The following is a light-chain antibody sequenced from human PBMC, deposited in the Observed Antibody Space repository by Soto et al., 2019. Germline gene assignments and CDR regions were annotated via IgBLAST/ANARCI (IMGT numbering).Light chain of an antibody. CDR1: HDISTY. CDR3: KQLNTLPFT. J-gene: IGKJ5*01. V-gene: IGKV1-9*01. Sequence: DIQMTQSPSSLSASVGDRVTITCRASHDISTYLAWYQQKPGKAPKLMIYEASTLQSGVPSRFSGSGSGTEFNLTISALLPEDFATYHCKQLNTLPFTFGQGTRLDIK. CDR2: EAS.